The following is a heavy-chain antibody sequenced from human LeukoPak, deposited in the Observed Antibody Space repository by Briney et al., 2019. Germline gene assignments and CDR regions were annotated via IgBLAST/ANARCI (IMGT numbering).Heavy chain of an antibody. J-gene: IGHJ4*02. CDR1: GYTLTSNY. CDR2: IYPRDGSP. Sequence: ASVKVSCKPSGYTLTSNYIHWVRQAPGQGLEWMGMIYPRDGSPSYAQKFQGRVTVTRDTSTSTVHMELSGLRSEDTAVYYCARDQEGFEYWGEGTLVTVSS. CDR3: ARDQEGFEY. V-gene: IGHV1-46*01.